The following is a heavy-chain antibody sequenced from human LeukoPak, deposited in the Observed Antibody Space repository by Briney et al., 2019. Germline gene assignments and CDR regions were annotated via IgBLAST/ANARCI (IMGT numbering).Heavy chain of an antibody. D-gene: IGHD3-22*01. CDR3: ARHVWRVTMIVYFDH. Sequence: SETLSLTCAVYGGSFSGHYWTWIRQPPGKGLEWIGEINHSGSTTYNPSLNNRVTISVDTSKNQFSLKLTSVTAADTAVYYCARHVWRVTMIVYFDHWGQGTLVTVSS. J-gene: IGHJ4*02. CDR1: GGSFSGHY. V-gene: IGHV4-34*01. CDR2: INHSGST.